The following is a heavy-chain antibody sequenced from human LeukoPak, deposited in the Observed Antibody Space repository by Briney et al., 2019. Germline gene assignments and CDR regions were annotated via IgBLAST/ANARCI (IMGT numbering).Heavy chain of an antibody. Sequence: PSETLSLTCAVYGGSFSGYYWSWIRQPPGKGLEWIGEINHSGSTNYNPSLKSRVAISVDTSKNQFSLNLSSVTAADTAVYYCARRYARAIVVVVAAILGGWFDPWGQGTLVTVSS. CDR1: GGSFSGYY. CDR3: ARRYARAIVVVVAAILGGWFDP. J-gene: IGHJ5*02. D-gene: IGHD2-15*01. V-gene: IGHV4-34*01. CDR2: INHSGST.